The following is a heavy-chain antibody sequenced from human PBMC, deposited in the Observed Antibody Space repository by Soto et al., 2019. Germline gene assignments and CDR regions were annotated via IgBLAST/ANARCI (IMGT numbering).Heavy chain of an antibody. V-gene: IGHV5-51*01. J-gene: IGHJ6*02. CDR2: IYPGDSDT. Sequence: PGESLKISCKGSGYSFTSYWIGWVRQMPGKGLEWMGIIYPGDSDTRYSPSFQGQVTISADKSISTAYLQWSSLKASDTATYYCARLPYYYDSSGYYYYGMDVWGQGTTVTVSS. CDR1: GYSFTSYW. CDR3: ARLPYYYDSSGYYYYGMDV. D-gene: IGHD3-22*01.